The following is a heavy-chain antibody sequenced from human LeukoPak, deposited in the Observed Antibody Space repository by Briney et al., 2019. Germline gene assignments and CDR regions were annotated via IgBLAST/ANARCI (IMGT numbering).Heavy chain of an antibody. CDR3: AKATDIVVRYYYYYMDV. V-gene: IGHV1-18*01. D-gene: IGHD2-2*01. CDR2: ISAYNGNT. CDR1: GYTFTSYG. Sequence: ASVKVSCKASGYTFTSYGISWVRQAPGQGLEWMGWISAYNGNTNYAQKLQGRVTMTTDTSTSTAYMELRSLRSDDTAVYYCAKATDIVVRYYYYYMDVWGKGTTVTVSS. J-gene: IGHJ6*03.